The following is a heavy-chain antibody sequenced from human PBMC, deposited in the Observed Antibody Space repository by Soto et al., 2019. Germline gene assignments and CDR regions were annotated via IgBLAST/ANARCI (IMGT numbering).Heavy chain of an antibody. CDR3: ARTEIDTLDI. V-gene: IGHV3-21*02. J-gene: IGHJ3*02. CDR1: GFTFSSYS. CDR2: ISSTKTDI. Sequence: EVQLVESGGGLVKPGGSLRLSCAASGFTFSSYSMNWVRQAPGKGLEWVSAISSTKTDIQYADSVKGRFTISRDHAKNSLYLQMNSLRAEDTAVYYCARTEIDTLDIWGQGTMVAVS.